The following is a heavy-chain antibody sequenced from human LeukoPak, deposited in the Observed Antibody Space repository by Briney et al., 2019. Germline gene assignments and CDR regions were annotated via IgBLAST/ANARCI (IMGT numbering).Heavy chain of an antibody. CDR2: IYYSGST. CDR3: ARQDILLEIVLNY. CDR1: GGSISSSSYY. J-gene: IGHJ4*02. D-gene: IGHD3-10*01. V-gene: IGHV4-39*01. Sequence: PSETLSLTCTVSGGSISSSSYYWGWIRQPPGKGLEWIGGIYYSGSTYYNPSLKSRVTISVDTSKNQFSLKLSPVTAADTAVYYCARQDILLEIVLNYWGQGTLVTVSS.